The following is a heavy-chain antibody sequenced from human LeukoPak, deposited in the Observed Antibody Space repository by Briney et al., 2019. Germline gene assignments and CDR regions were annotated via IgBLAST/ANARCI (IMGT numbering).Heavy chain of an antibody. CDR2: INHSGST. CDR3: ARGIAAGY. Sequence: SETLSLTCAVYGGSFSGYYWSWIRQPPGKGLEWIGEINHSGSTNYNPSLKGRVTISVDTSKNQFSLKLSSVTAADTAVYYCARGIAAGYWGQGTLVTVSS. D-gene: IGHD6-13*01. CDR1: GGSFSGYY. V-gene: IGHV4-34*01. J-gene: IGHJ4*02.